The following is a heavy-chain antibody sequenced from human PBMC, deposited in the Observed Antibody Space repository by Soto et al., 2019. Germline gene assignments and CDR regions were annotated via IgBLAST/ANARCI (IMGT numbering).Heavy chain of an antibody. V-gene: IGHV3-48*02. J-gene: IGHJ6*02. D-gene: IGHD6-19*01. Sequence: GGSLRLSCAASGFTFSSYSMNWVRQAPGKGLEWVSYISSSSSTIYYADSVKGRFTISRDNAKNSLYLQMNSLRDEDTAVYYCARGPTVAGTLYYYYGMDVWGQGTTVTVSS. CDR3: ARGPTVAGTLYYYYGMDV. CDR2: ISSSSSTI. CDR1: GFTFSSYS.